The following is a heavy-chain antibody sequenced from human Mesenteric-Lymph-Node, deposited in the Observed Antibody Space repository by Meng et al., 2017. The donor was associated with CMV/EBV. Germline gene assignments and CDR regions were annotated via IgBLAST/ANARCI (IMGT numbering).Heavy chain of an antibody. CDR1: GFTFSSYW. CDR2: IKQDGSER. D-gene: IGHD2-2*01. V-gene: IGHV3-7*01. Sequence: SCAASGFTFSSYWMSWVRQAPGKGLEWVANIKQDGSERYNVDSVKGRFTISRDNAKNSLYVQMNSLRAEDTAVYYCARRRCSSTSCFFDYWGQGTLVTVSS. CDR3: ARRRCSSTSCFFDY. J-gene: IGHJ4*02.